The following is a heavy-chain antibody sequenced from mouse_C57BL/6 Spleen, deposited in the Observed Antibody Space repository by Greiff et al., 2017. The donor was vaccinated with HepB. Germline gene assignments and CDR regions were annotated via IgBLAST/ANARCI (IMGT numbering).Heavy chain of an antibody. CDR3: AREEALGFDY. V-gene: IGHV1-52*01. J-gene: IGHJ2*01. CDR1: GYTFTSYW. CDR2: IDPSDSET. Sequence: QVQLQQSGAELVRPGSSVKLSCKASGYTFTSYWMHWVKQRPIQGLEWIGNIDPSDSETHYNQKFKDKATLTVDKSSSTAYMQLSSLTSEDSAVYYCAREEALGFDYWGQGTTLTVSS. D-gene: IGHD4-1*01.